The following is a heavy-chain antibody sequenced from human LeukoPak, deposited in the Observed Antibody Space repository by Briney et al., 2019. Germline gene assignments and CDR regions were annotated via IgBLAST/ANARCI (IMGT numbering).Heavy chain of an antibody. V-gene: IGHV4-39*07. CDR2: IYYSGST. D-gene: IGHD2-15*01. CDR3: ARSRGRPSVGYYFDY. J-gene: IGHJ4*02. Sequence: PSETLSLTCTVSGGSISSSSYYWGWIRQPPGKGLEWIGSIYYSGSTYYNPSLKSRVTISVDTSKNQFSLKLSTVTAADTAVYYCARSRGRPSVGYYFDYWGQGTLVTVSS. CDR1: GGSISSSSYY.